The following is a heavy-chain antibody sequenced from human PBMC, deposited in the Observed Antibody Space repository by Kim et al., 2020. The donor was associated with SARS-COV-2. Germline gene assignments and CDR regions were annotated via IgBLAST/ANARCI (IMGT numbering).Heavy chain of an antibody. CDR2: ISSSSSYI. V-gene: IGHV3-21*01. J-gene: IGHJ4*02. CDR3: ARVGIAVAGPYFDY. Sequence: GGSLRLSCAASGFTFSSYSMNWVRQAPGKGLEWVSSISSSSSYIYYADSVKGRFTISRDNAKNSLYLQMNSLRAEDTAVYYCARVGIAVAGPYFDYWGQGTLVTVSS. D-gene: IGHD6-19*01. CDR1: GFTFSSYS.